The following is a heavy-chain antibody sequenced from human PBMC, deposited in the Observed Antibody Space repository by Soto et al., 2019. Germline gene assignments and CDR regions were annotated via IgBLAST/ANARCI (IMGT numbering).Heavy chain of an antibody. CDR1: GYTFTSYG. Sequence: ASVKVSCKASGYTFTSYGISWVRQAPGQGLEWMGWISAYNGNTNYAQKLQGRVTMTTDTSTSTAYMELRSLRSDDTAVYYCARGSGYYYDSSGYYIDYWGQGTLVTVSS. CDR2: ISAYNGNT. CDR3: ARGSGYYYDSSGYYIDY. V-gene: IGHV1-18*01. J-gene: IGHJ4*02. D-gene: IGHD3-22*01.